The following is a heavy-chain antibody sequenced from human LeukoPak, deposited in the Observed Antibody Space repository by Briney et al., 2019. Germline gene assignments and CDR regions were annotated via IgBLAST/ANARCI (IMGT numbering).Heavy chain of an antibody. J-gene: IGHJ6*03. V-gene: IGHV3-43*01. CDR2: INWDGGNT. Sequence: GGSLRLSCAASGFTFDDYTMHWVRHAPGKGLEWVSLINWDGGNTFYADSVRGRFTISRDNSKNSLYLQMNSLRAEDTAVYYCARVPPLLWVGEGMDVWGKGTTVTVSS. CDR1: GFTFDDYT. CDR3: ARVPPLLWVGEGMDV. D-gene: IGHD3-10*01.